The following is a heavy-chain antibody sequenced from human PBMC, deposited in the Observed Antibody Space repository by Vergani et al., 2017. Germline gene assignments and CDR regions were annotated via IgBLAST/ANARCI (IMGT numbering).Heavy chain of an antibody. Sequence: QVQLQQWGAGLLKPSETLSLTCAVYGGSFSGYYWSWIRQPPGKGLEWIGEINRSGSTNYNPSLKSRVTISVDTSKNQFSLKLSSVTAADTAVYYCARGVLWFGELGDVWGQGTTVTVSS. V-gene: IGHV4-34*01. J-gene: IGHJ6*02. CDR1: GGSFSGYY. D-gene: IGHD3-10*01. CDR2: INRSGST. CDR3: ARGVLWFGELGDV.